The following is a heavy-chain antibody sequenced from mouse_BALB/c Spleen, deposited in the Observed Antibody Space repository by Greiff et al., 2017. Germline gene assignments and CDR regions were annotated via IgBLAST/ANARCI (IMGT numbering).Heavy chain of an antibody. CDR1: GFTFSSYT. CDR2: ISSGGGNT. CDR3: ARTARATGLAY. Sequence: EVKLQESGGGLVKPGGSLKLSCAASGFTFSSYTMSWVRQTPEKRLEWVATISSGGGNTYYPDSVKGRFTISRDNAKNNLYLQMSSLRSEDTALYYCARTARATGLAYWGQGTLVTVSA. D-gene: IGHD3-1*01. J-gene: IGHJ3*01. V-gene: IGHV5-9*03.